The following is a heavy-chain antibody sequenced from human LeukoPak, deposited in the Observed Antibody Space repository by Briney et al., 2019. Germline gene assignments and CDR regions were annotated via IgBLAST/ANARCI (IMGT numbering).Heavy chain of an antibody. CDR1: GFTFGDYA. CDR3: SRVWVEEWELRVNWFDP. CDR2: IRSEAFGGTT. Sequence: AGGSLRLSCTVSGFTFGDYAMSWFRQAPGKGLEWVGFIRSEAFGGTTEYAASVKGRFTISRDDSKSITYLQMKSLKTEDTAVYYCSRVWVEEWELRVNWFDPWGQGTLVTVSS. V-gene: IGHV3-49*03. J-gene: IGHJ5*02. D-gene: IGHD1-26*01.